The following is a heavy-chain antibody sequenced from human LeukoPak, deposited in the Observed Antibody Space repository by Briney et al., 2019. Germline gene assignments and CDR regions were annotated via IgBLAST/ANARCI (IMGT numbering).Heavy chain of an antibody. CDR1: GYTFIDSF. CDR3: ARDLAWGSGYDLDY. D-gene: IGHD5-12*01. V-gene: IGHV1-2*02. Sequence: ASVKVSCKASGYTFIDSFMHWVRQAPGQGPEWMGWINPISGDANYAQKFQGRLTLTRDTSISTAYMELTRLRFDDTAMYYCARDLAWGSGYDLDYWGLGTLVIVSS. J-gene: IGHJ4*01. CDR2: INPISGDA.